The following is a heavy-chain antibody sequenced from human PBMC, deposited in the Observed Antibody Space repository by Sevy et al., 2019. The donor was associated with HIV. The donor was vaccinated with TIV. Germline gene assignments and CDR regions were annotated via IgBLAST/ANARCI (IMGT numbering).Heavy chain of an antibody. V-gene: IGHV1-69*13. CDR1: GDTFSTYG. CDR2: IIPIFGTP. CDR3: AREGGVATTGDHDAFDI. D-gene: IGHD7-27*01. J-gene: IGHJ3*02. Sequence: ASVKVSCKASGDTFSTYGLSWVRQAPGQGLEWMGGIIPIFGTPNYAQKFQGRGTITADESASTAYMGLSSLRSEDTALYYCAREGGVATTGDHDAFDIWGHGTLVTVSS.